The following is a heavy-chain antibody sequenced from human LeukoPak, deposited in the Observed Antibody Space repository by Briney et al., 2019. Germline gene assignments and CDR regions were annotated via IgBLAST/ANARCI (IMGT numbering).Heavy chain of an antibody. V-gene: IGHV4-59*01. Sequence: SETLSLTCSVSDDSISIYYWSWIRQPPGKGLEWIGYIDHTGSTNYNPSLNSRVTISRDTSKNHFSLELSSVTAADTAVYYCASSPPIYDFWSGYYIAGFDYWGQGTLVTVSS. J-gene: IGHJ4*02. D-gene: IGHD3-3*01. CDR1: DDSISIYY. CDR2: IDHTGST. CDR3: ASSPPIYDFWSGYYIAGFDY.